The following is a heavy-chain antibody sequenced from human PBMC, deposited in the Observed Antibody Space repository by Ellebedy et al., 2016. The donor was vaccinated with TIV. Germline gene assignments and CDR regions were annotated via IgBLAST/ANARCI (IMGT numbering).Heavy chain of an antibody. D-gene: IGHD1-1*01. CDR3: AGRAYNWNDGSLFDY. V-gene: IGHV3-53*01. CDR2: IYSSGGT. Sequence: GESLKISCAASGFTVSSNYMSWVRQAPGRGLEWVSTIYSSGGTYYAGSVKGRFTISRDNAKNSLYLQMNSLRAEDTAVYYCAGRAYNWNDGSLFDYWGQGTLVIVSS. J-gene: IGHJ4*02. CDR1: GFTVSSNY.